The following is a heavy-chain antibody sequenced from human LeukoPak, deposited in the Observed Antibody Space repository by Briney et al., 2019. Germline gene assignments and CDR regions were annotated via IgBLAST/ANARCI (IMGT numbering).Heavy chain of an antibody. D-gene: IGHD3-10*01. CDR2: ISSSGSTI. CDR1: GFTFSSYE. J-gene: IGHJ5*02. V-gene: IGHV3-48*03. Sequence: GGSLRLSCAASGFTFSSYEMNWVRQAPGKGLEWVSYISSSGSTIYYADSVKGRFTISRDNSKNTLYLQMNSLRAEDTAVYYCAREIGRYGGGSGSYNWFDPWGQGTLVTVSS. CDR3: AREIGRYGGGSGSYNWFDP.